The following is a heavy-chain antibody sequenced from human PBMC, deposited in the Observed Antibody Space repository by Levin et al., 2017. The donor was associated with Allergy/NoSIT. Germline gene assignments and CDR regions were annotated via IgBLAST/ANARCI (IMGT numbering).Heavy chain of an antibody. CDR3: ARAEREVPAADPFDY. J-gene: IGHJ4*02. CDR2: IWYDGSNK. Sequence: PGESLKISCAASGFTFSSYGMHWVRQAPGKGLEWVAVIWYDGSNKYYADSVKGRFTISRDNSKNTLYLQMNSLRAEDTAVYYCARAEREVPAADPFDYWGQGTLVTVSS. V-gene: IGHV3-33*01. CDR1: GFTFSSYG. D-gene: IGHD2-2*01.